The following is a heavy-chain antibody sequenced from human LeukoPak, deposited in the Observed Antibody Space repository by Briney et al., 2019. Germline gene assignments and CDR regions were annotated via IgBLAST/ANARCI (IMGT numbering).Heavy chain of an antibody. D-gene: IGHD2-2*02. CDR1: GFTFSNYA. CDR2: ITGSADGT. V-gene: IGHV3-23*01. J-gene: IGHJ6*03. CDR3: AKASYLTLYYYYFMDV. Sequence: GGSLRLSCAASGFTFSNYAMSWVRQAPGKGLEWVSGITGSADGTYSADSVMGRFTVSRDNSKNTLYLQMNSLRAEDTAVYYCAKASYLTLYYYYFMDVWGKGTTVTVSS.